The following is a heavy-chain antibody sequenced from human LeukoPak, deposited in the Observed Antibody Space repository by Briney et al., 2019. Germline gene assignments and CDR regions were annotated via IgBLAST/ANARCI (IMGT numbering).Heavy chain of an antibody. V-gene: IGHV4-59*12. D-gene: IGHD3-22*01. Sequence: ASETLSLTCTVSGGSISSYYWSWIRQSPGKGLEWIGYIYYSGSTNDNPSLKSRATISIDTSKNQFSLKLSSVTAADTAVYYCARDVYYYDSSGSRAFDIWGQGTMVTVSS. J-gene: IGHJ3*02. CDR2: IYYSGST. CDR3: ARDVYYYDSSGSRAFDI. CDR1: GGSISSYY.